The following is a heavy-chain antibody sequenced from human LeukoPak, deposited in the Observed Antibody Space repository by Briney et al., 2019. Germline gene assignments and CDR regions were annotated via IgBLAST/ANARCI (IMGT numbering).Heavy chain of an antibody. J-gene: IGHJ3*01. CDR1: GFTFSSYS. CDR2: ISTGSSIV. D-gene: IGHD3-10*01. Sequence: GGSLRLSCAASGFTFSSYSMNWVRQAPGKGLEWVSYISTGSSIVYYADSVKGRFTISRDNAKNSLYLQMNSLRDEDTAVYYCARDRGDFIWSTHYDAFDVWGQGTTVTVSS. V-gene: IGHV3-48*02. CDR3: ARDRGDFIWSTHYDAFDV.